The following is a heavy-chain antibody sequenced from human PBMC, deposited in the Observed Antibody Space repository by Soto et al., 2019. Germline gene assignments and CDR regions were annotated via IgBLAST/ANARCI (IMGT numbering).Heavy chain of an antibody. CDR1: RYTFTAYY. CDR3: ARDFSEWEPSFIDS. J-gene: IGHJ4*02. Sequence: ASLKVSCKASRYTFTAYYMHWVRQAPGQGLEWMGWINPHSGATDYARKFHGRVTMTRDTSITTAYMELSRLTSDDTAVYYCARDFSEWEPSFIDSWGQGTLVTVSS. V-gene: IGHV1-2*02. CDR2: INPHSGAT. D-gene: IGHD1-26*01.